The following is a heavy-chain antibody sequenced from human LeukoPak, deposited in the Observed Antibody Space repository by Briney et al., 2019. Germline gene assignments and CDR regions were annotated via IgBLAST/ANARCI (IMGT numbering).Heavy chain of an antibody. Sequence: GRSLRLSCAASGFTFSTYGMHWVRQAPGKGLVWVSRISSDGSSTNYADSVKGRFTISRANAKNTLYLQMDSLRAEDTAVYYCARAEGTLVTWGQGTMVTVSS. CDR3: ARAEGTLVT. CDR1: GFTFSTYG. V-gene: IGHV3-74*01. J-gene: IGHJ3*01. D-gene: IGHD4-23*01. CDR2: ISSDGSST.